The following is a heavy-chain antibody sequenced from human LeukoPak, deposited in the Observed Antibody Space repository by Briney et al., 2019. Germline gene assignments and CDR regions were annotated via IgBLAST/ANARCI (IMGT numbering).Heavy chain of an antibody. V-gene: IGHV4-38-2*02. Sequence: SETQSLTCTVSGYSISSCYYWGWIRQPPGKGLEWIGSIYHSGSTYYNPSLKGRVTISVDTSKNQSSLKLSSVTAADAAVYYCARDPPEDCSSTRCCGRFDPWGQGTLVTVSS. CDR3: ARDPPEDCSSTRCCGRFDP. D-gene: IGHD2-2*01. J-gene: IGHJ5*02. CDR1: GYSISSCYY. CDR2: IYHSGST.